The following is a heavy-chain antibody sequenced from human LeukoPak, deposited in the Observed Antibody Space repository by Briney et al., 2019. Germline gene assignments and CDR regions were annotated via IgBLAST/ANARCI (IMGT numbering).Heavy chain of an antibody. CDR2: IHHSGST. J-gene: IGHJ4*02. V-gene: IGHV4-34*01. Sequence: SETLSLTCGVSGGSFSGHCWSWIRQPPGKGLEWIGQIHHSGSTSYTPSLRSRVTISVDMSKRQISLKLSSVTAADTAVYYCAKHGGFDFDYWGQGTLVTVSS. CDR3: AKHGGFDFDY. CDR1: GGSFSGHC. D-gene: IGHD3-16*01.